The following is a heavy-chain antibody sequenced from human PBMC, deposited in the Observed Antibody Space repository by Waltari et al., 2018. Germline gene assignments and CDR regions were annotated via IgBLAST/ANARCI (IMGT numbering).Heavy chain of an antibody. Sequence: QVQLQQWGAGLLKPSETLSLTCAVYGGSFSGYYWSWIRQPPGKGLEWIGEINHSGSTNYNPSLKRRVTISVDTSKNQFSLKLSSVTAADTAVYYCARTVVAFNWFDPWGQGTLVTVSS. D-gene: IGHD2-15*01. J-gene: IGHJ5*02. CDR2: INHSGST. CDR3: ARTVVAFNWFDP. V-gene: IGHV4-34*01. CDR1: GGSFSGYY.